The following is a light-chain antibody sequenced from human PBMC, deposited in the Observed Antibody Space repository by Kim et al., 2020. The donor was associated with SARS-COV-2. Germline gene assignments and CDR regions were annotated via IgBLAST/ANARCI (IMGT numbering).Light chain of an antibody. CDR3: SSYTSSSTV. V-gene: IGLV2-14*03. CDR2: DVS. Sequence: PGQSITISCTGTNSDVGDYNYVSWYQQHTGKAPKLMIYDVSNRPSGVSNRFSGSKSGNTASLTISGLQAEDEADYYCSSYTSSSTVFGGGTQLTVL. J-gene: IGLJ2*01. CDR1: NSDVGDYNY.